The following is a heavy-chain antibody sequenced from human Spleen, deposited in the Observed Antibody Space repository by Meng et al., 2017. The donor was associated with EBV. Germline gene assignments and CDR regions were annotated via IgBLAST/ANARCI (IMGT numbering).Heavy chain of an antibody. CDR2: LIPMSDAP. CDR1: GGTFRSDA. V-gene: IGHV1-69*01. Sequence: GQVVQLGAEVKKPGSSVKVSCRTSGGTFRSDAVSWVRQAPGQGLEWMGGLIPMSDAPYYAQKFEGRVTITADESTSTHYMHLSGLRSDDTAAYYCASESGRGFTPDYWGQGTLVTVSS. D-gene: IGHD3-10*01. CDR3: ASESGRGFTPDY. J-gene: IGHJ4*02.